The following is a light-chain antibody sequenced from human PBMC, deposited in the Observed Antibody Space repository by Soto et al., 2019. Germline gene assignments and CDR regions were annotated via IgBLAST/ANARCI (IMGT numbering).Light chain of an antibody. Sequence: SYELTQPPSVSVSPGQTAIITCSGDKLGDKYAYWYQQKPGQSPVLVIYQDTKRPSGIPERFSGSNSGNTATLTISGTQAMDETDYYCQSWDSSAVIFGGGTKLTVL. CDR3: QSWDSSAVI. CDR2: QDT. V-gene: IGLV3-1*01. CDR1: KLGDKY. J-gene: IGLJ2*01.